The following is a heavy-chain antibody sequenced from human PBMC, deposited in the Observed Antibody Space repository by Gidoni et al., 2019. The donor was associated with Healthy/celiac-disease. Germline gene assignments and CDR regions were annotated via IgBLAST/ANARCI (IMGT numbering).Heavy chain of an antibody. CDR1: GFTFSSYS. D-gene: IGHD3-22*01. CDR3: AKAKLVHSSGYYYSPNYYYMDV. CDR2: ISYDGSNK. Sequence: QVQLVESGGGVVQPGRSLRLSCAASGFTFSSYSMHWVRQAPGKGLEWVAVISYDGSNKYYADSVKGRFTISRDNSKNTLYLQMNSLRAEDTAVYYCAKAKLVHSSGYYYSPNYYYMDVWGKGTTVTVSS. J-gene: IGHJ6*03. V-gene: IGHV3-30*04.